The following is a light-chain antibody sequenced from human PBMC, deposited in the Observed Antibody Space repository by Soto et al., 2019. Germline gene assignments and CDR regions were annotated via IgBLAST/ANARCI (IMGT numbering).Light chain of an antibody. CDR3: QQYNNWPGP. V-gene: IGKV3-15*01. J-gene: IGKJ1*01. CDR1: QSVSSN. Sequence: IGMKQSPATLSVSPGERATLSCRASQSVSSNLAWYQQKPGQAPRLLIYGASTRATGIPARFSGSGSGTEFTLTISSLQSEDFAVYYCQQYNNWPGPFGQVSKV. CDR2: GAS.